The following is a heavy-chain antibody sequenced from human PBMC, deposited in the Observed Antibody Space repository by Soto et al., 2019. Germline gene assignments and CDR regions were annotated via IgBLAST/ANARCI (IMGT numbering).Heavy chain of an antibody. V-gene: IGHV4-59*08. CDR2: IYYSGST. Sequence: SETLSLTCTVSGGSISSYYWSWIRQPPGKGLEWIGYIYYSGSTNYNPSLKSRVTISVDTSKNQFSLKLSSVTAADTAVYYCARWRVTMVRGVIITSWFDPWGQGTLVTVS. D-gene: IGHD3-10*01. J-gene: IGHJ5*02. CDR1: GGSISSYY. CDR3: ARWRVTMVRGVIITSWFDP.